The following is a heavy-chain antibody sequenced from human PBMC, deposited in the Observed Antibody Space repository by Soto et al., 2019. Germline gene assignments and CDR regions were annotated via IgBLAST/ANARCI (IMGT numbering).Heavy chain of an antibody. CDR1: GFTFSSYS. J-gene: IGHJ5*02. CDR3: AREKAELRFLEWLPLMARARWFDP. V-gene: IGHV3-21*01. D-gene: IGHD3-3*01. Sequence: GGFLRLSCAASGFTFSSYSMNWVRQAPGKGLEWVSSISSSSSYIYYADSVKGRFTISRDNAKNSLYLQMNSLRAEDTAVYYCAREKAELRFLEWLPLMARARWFDPWGQGTLVTVSS. CDR2: ISSSSSYI.